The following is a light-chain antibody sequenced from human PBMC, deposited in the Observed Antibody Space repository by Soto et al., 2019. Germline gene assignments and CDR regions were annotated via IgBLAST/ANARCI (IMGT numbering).Light chain of an antibody. CDR1: RGHRIYT. J-gene: IGLJ7*01. Sequence: QLVLTQSPSASDSLGASVKITCTLSRGHRIYTIAWHQQQPGKGPRFLMKIDSDGSHRKGDGIPDRFSGSSSGADRYLTISSLQTEDEADYFCQTWDTATRVFGGGTQLTVL. CDR3: QTWDTATRV. V-gene: IGLV4-69*01. CDR2: IDSDGSH.